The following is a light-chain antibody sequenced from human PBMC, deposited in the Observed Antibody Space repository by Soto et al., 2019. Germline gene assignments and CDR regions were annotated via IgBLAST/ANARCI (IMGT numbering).Light chain of an antibody. Sequence: IVLTQSPGTLSLSQGERATISCWASQSVSSNLAWYQQKPGQAPRLLIYGASTRATGIPARFSGSGSGTEFTLTISSLQSEDFAVYYCQQYNNWPRTFGQGTKVDIK. J-gene: IGKJ1*01. V-gene: IGKV3-15*01. CDR3: QQYNNWPRT. CDR1: QSVSSN. CDR2: GAS.